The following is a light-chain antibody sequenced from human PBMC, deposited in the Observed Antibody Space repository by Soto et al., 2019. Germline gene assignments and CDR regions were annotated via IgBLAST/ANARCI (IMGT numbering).Light chain of an antibody. CDR1: QSVSSN. Sequence: EIVMTQSPATLSVSPGDRATLSCRASQSVSSNLVWYQQKPGQAPRLLIYDASTRATGVPARFSGSGSGTEFTLTISSRQSEDFALYYCQQYNNRPPGFTFGPGTKVDIK. J-gene: IGKJ3*01. CDR3: QQYNNRPPGFT. CDR2: DAS. V-gene: IGKV3-15*01.